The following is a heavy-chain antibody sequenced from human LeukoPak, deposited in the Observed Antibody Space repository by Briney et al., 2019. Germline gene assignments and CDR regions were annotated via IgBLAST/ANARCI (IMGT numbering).Heavy chain of an antibody. CDR3: ARYIVATIEGYYFDY. J-gene: IGHJ4*02. Sequence: PSETLSLTCAVSGGSISSGGYSWSWIRQPPGKGLEWIGYIYHSGSTYYNPPLKSRATISVDRSKNQFSLKLSSVAAADTAVYYCARYIVATIEGYYFDYWGQGTLVTVSS. CDR1: GGSISSGGYS. V-gene: IGHV4-30-2*01. D-gene: IGHD5-12*01. CDR2: IYHSGST.